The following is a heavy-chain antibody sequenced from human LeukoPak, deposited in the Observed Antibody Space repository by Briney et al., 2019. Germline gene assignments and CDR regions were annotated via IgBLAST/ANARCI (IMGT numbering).Heavy chain of an antibody. D-gene: IGHD6-13*01. J-gene: IGHJ4*02. Sequence: GGSLRLSCAASGFTFNTYWMHWIRQAPGKGLEWVSRIKTDGSSTTYADSVKGRFTISRDNAQNTLYVQMNSLRTEDTAVYYCARGLSSYSNTWYGDWGQGTLVTVSS. CDR3: ARGLSSYSNTWYGD. CDR2: IKTDGSST. CDR1: GFTFNTYW. V-gene: IGHV3-74*01.